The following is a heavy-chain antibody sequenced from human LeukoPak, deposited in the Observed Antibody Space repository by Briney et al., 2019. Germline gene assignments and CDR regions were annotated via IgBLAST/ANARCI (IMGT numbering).Heavy chain of an antibody. D-gene: IGHD3-22*01. Sequence: ASVKVSCKASGGTFSSYAISWVRQAPGQGLEWMGGIIPIFGTANYAQKFQGRVTITTDESTSTAYMELSSLRSEDTAVYYRAREHYYDSSGYYYFGYWGQGTLVTVSS. J-gene: IGHJ4*02. CDR3: AREHYYDSSGYYYFGY. CDR2: IIPIFGTA. CDR1: GGTFSSYA. V-gene: IGHV1-69*05.